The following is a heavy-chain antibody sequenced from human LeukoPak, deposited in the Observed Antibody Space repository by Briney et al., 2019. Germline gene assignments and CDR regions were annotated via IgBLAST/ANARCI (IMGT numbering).Heavy chain of an antibody. D-gene: IGHD6-6*01. V-gene: IGHV1-46*01. CDR1: GYTFTSHY. CDR3: ARGGSSNYYYYYMDV. CDR2: INPSGGST. Sequence: ASVKVSCKASGYTFTSHYMHWVRQAPGEGLEWMGIINPSGGSTSYAQKFQGRVTMTRDMSTSTVYMELSSLRSEDTAVYYCARGGSSNYYYYYMDVWGKGTTVTVSS. J-gene: IGHJ6*03.